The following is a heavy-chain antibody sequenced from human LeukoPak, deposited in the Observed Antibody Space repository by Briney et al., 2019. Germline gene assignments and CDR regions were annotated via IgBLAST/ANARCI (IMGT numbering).Heavy chain of an antibody. V-gene: IGHV4-38-2*02. D-gene: IGHD2-2*01. CDR3: ARVETDGVVVPVAIRY. CDR1: GYSISSGYY. Sequence: SETLSLTCTVSGYSISSGYYWGWIRQPPGKGLEWIGSIYHSGSTYYNPSLKSRVTISVDTSKNQFSLKLSSVTAADTAVYYCARVETDGVVVPVAIRYWGQGTLVTVSS. J-gene: IGHJ4*02. CDR2: IYHSGST.